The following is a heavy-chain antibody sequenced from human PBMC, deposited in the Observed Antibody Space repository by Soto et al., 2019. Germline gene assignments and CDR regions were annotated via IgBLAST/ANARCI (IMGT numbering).Heavy chain of an antibody. D-gene: IGHD1-26*01. J-gene: IGHJ6*02. V-gene: IGHV3-53*02. CDR2: TFTGGST. Sequence: EVQLVETGGGLIQPGGSLRLSCLASGFSVTTNYIIWVRQPPGKGLEWVSTTFTGGSTHYADSVKGRFSISRDNSKSTVYLQMNNLRVEDTAVYYCAKKPPSSLQGWAFGMDVWGQGTTVSVSS. CDR3: AKKPPSSLQGWAFGMDV. CDR1: GFSVTTNY.